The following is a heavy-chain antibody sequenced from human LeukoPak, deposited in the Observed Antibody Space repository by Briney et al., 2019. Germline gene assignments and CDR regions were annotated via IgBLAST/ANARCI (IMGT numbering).Heavy chain of an antibody. CDR1: GFSISSYD. Sequence: SGTLSLTCAASGFSISSYDWSWIRQPLGKGLEWIGYIYYTGSTNYNPSLKSRLTISVDESKNQFSLKLSSVTATDTAVYYCASLSTVTQGYFDSWGQGTLVTVSS. V-gene: IGHV4-59*08. CDR3: ASLSTVTQGYFDS. J-gene: IGHJ4*02. CDR2: IYYTGST. D-gene: IGHD4-17*01.